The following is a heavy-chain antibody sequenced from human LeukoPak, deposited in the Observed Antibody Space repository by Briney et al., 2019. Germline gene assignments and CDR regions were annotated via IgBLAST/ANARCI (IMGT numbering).Heavy chain of an antibody. CDR3: ARDVGATIGDIDY. CDR1: GYTFTGYY. CDR2: INPNSGGT. J-gene: IGHJ4*02. V-gene: IGHV1-2*02. D-gene: IGHD1-26*01. Sequence: ASVKVSCKASGYTFTGYYMHWVRQAPGQGLEWMGWINPNSGGTNYAQKFQGRVTMTRDTSISTAYMELSRLRSDDTAVYYCARDVGATIGDIDYWGQGTLVTVSS.